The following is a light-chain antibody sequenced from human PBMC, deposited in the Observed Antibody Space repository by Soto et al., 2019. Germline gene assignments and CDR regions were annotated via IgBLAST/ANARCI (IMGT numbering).Light chain of an antibody. Sequence: TQSPSSLSASPGERATISCRASQSISSKLAWYQHIPGKAPKLLIYGATTLESGIPTRFSGSESGTEFTLTIGSLQSEDVAVYYCQQYYSCPQTFGQGTKVEIK. J-gene: IGKJ1*01. CDR2: GAT. CDR3: QQYYSCPQT. V-gene: IGKV3-15*01. CDR1: QSISSK.